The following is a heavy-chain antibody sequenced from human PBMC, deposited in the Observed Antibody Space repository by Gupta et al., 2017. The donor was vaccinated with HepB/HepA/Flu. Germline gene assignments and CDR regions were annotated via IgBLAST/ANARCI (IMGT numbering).Heavy chain of an antibody. Sequence: QVQLVESGGGVVQPGRSLRLSCAASGFTFSSYGLHWVRKAPGKGLEWVAVIWYDGSNKYYADSVKGRFTISRDNSKNTLYLQMNSLRAEDTAVYYCARTYYDFWSGYYYYYMDVWGKGTTVTVSS. CDR1: GFTFSSYG. V-gene: IGHV3-33*01. D-gene: IGHD3-3*01. CDR3: ARTYYDFWSGYYYYYMDV. CDR2: IWYDGSNK. J-gene: IGHJ6*03.